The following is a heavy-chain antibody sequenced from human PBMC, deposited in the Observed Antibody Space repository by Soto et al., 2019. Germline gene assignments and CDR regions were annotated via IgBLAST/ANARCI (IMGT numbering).Heavy chain of an antibody. CDR2: IYKSATT. Sequence: SETLSLTCSVSGDSISSVDYFWAWIRQPPGQALEYIGYIYKSATTYYNPPFESRVAISLDTSKSQFSLNVTSVTAADTAVYFCARGRYCLTGRCFPNWFDSWGQGTLVTVSS. V-gene: IGHV4-30-4*01. CDR1: GDSISSVDYF. J-gene: IGHJ5*01. CDR3: ARGRYCLTGRCFPNWFDS. D-gene: IGHD2-15*01.